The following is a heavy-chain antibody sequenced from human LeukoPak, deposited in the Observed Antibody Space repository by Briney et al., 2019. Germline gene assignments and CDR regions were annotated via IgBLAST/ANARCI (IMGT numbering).Heavy chain of an antibody. J-gene: IGHJ4*02. CDR1: GFTFSSYS. Sequence: GRSLRLSCAASGFTFSSYSMNWVRQAPGRGLEWVSSISSSSSYIYYADSVKGRFTISRDNAKNSLYLQMNSLRAEDTAVYYCARDRSAFDYWGQGTLVTVSS. V-gene: IGHV3-21*01. CDR3: ARDRSAFDY. CDR2: ISSSSSYI.